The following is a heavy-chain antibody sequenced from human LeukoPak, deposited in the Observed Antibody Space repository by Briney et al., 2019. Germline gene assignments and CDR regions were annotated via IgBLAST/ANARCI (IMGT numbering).Heavy chain of an antibody. Sequence: SVKVSCKASGYTFTGYYMHWVRQAPGQGLEWLGGISPGFGTTTYAQKFQAKVTMTADKSTNTAYLEISSLTSDDTAVYYCARCSPGDSSNFYAVLQYWGQGTQVTVST. V-gene: IGHV1-69*06. D-gene: IGHD3-22*01. CDR1: GYTFTGYY. CDR3: ARCSPGDSSNFYAVLQY. J-gene: IGHJ4*02. CDR2: ISPGFGTT.